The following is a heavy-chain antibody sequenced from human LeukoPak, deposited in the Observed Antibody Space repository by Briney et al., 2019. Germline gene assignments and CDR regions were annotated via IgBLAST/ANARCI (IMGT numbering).Heavy chain of an antibody. D-gene: IGHD1-26*01. V-gene: IGHV3-48*03. Sequence: PGGSLRLSCAASGFTFSSYEMNWVRQAPGKGLEWLSYISSSGSTIYYADSVKGRFTISRDNAKNSVFLQMNSLRAEDTAVYYCARDRANVRATFDYWGQGTLLPVFS. J-gene: IGHJ4*02. CDR2: ISSSGSTI. CDR3: ARDRANVRATFDY. CDR1: GFTFSSYE.